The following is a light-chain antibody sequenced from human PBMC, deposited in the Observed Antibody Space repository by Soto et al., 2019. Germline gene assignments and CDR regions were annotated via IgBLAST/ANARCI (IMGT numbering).Light chain of an antibody. CDR1: QSVSD. J-gene: IGKJ1*01. V-gene: IGKV3-20*01. CDR3: QQYVSSPWT. Sequence: EIVLTQSPGTLSLSPGERATLSCRASQSVSDLAWYQQKPGQAPRLLIYGPSTRATGIPDRVSGSGSGTDFTLTISGLEPEDFAVYYCQQYVSSPWTFGQGTKVEIK. CDR2: GPS.